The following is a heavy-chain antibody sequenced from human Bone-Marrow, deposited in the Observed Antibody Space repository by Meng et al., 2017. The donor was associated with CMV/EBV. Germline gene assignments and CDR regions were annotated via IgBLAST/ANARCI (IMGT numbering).Heavy chain of an antibody. V-gene: IGHV1-24*01. J-gene: IGHJ4*02. Sequence: ASVKVSCKVSGHTLIELSRRWVRQAPGKGLEWMGTVDPEDGETIYAQKFQGRITMTGDTSTDTVYMELSSLRSEDTAVYFCARGKWELRGGFDSWGQGTLVTVSS. CDR1: GHTLIELS. D-gene: IGHD1-26*01. CDR3: ARGKWELRGGFDS. CDR2: VDPEDGET.